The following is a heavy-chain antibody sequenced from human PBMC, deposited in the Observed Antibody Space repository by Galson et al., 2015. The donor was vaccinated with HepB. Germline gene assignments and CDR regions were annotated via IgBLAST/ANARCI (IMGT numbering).Heavy chain of an antibody. J-gene: IGHJ4*02. CDR3: ARGGYIAARPENYFDY. CDR2: INHSGST. D-gene: IGHD6-6*01. CDR1: GGSFSGYY. Sequence: QVQLQESGPGLVKPSETLSLTCAVYGGSFSGYYWSWIRQPPGKGLEWIGEINHSGSTNYNPSLKSRVTISVDTSKNQFSLKLSSVTAADTAVYYCARGGYIAARPENYFDYWGQGTLVTVSS. V-gene: IGHV4-34*01.